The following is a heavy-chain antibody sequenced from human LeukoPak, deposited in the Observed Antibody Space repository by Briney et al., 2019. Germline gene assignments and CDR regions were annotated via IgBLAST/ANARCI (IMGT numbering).Heavy chain of an antibody. Sequence: GGSLRLSCAASGFTFSSYSMNWVRQAPGKGLEWVSSISSSSSYIYYADSVKGRFTISRDYSKNTLYLQMNSLRTEETAVYYCAKGPAMVRGTFDPWGQGTLVTVSS. CDR1: GFTFSSYS. CDR2: ISSSSSYI. D-gene: IGHD3-10*01. CDR3: AKGPAMVRGTFDP. V-gene: IGHV3-21*04. J-gene: IGHJ5*02.